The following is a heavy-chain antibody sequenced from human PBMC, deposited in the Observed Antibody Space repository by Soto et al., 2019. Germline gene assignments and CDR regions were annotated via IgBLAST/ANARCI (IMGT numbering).Heavy chain of an antibody. CDR1: GFTFSSYA. CDR3: AREVYHVLDY. V-gene: IGHV3-30-3*01. J-gene: IGHJ4*02. Sequence: QVQLVESGGGVVQPGRSLRLSCAASGFTFSSYAMQWVRQAPGKGLEWVAVISYDGSNKYYADSVKGRFTISRDNYKNTLYLQMNSLRAEDTAVYYCAREVYHVLDYWGQGTLVTVSS. D-gene: IGHD2-2*01. CDR2: ISYDGSNK.